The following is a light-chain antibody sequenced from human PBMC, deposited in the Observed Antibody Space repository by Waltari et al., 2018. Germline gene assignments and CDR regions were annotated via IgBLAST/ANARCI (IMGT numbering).Light chain of an antibody. CDR3: QQYYGPPYN. Sequence: DIMMTQSPDVLAVSLGERASIKCKSSHSVLDYFNNKDSLAWYQQKAGLPPRLLIHWASTRETGVPDRFSGSGSGTDFTLTISSLQAEDAALYYCQQYYGPPYNFGQGTRLEIK. V-gene: IGKV4-1*01. CDR2: WAS. CDR1: HSVLDYFNNKDS. J-gene: IGKJ2*01.